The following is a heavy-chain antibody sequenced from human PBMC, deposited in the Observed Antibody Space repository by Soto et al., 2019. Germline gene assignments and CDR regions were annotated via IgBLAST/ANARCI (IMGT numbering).Heavy chain of an antibody. D-gene: IGHD2-2*01. CDR1: GGSINSYY. J-gene: IGHJ6*02. CDR3: ARVVPAAMKNGMDV. Sequence: SETLSLTCSVSGGSINSYYCSWIRPPPGKGLEWIGYIYYSGSTYYNPSLKSRVTISVDTSKNQFSLKLSSVTAADTAVYYCARVVPAAMKNGMDVWGQGTTVTVSS. CDR2: IYYSGST. V-gene: IGHV4-59*08.